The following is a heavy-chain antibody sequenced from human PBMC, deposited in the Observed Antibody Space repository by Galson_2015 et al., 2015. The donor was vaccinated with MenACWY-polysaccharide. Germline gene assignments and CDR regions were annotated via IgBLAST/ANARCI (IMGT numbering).Heavy chain of an antibody. CDR2: ISGSGGTT. D-gene: IGHD4-23*01. CDR3: AKRMTTVGAFDI. V-gene: IGHV3-23*01. Sequence: SLRLSCAASGFTFSSFAMSWVRLAPGKGLEWVSGISGSGGTTYYADSVKGRFTISRDNSKNTLYLQMNSLRAEDTAVYYCAKRMTTVGAFDIWGHGTMVTVSS. CDR1: GFTFSSFA. J-gene: IGHJ3*02.